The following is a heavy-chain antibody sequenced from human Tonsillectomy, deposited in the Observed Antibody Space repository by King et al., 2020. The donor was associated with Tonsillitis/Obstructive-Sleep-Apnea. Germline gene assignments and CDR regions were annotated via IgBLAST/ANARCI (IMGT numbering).Heavy chain of an antibody. Sequence: TLKESGPTLVKPTQTLTLTCTFSGFSLSTSGVGVGWIRQPPGKALEWLALIYWDDDKRYSPSLKSRLTITKDTSKNQVVLTMTNMDPVDTATYYCALPSEYSSGWTDFDYWGQGTLVTVSS. D-gene: IGHD6-19*01. CDR1: GFSLSTSGVG. V-gene: IGHV2-5*02. J-gene: IGHJ4*02. CDR3: ALPSEYSSGWTDFDY. CDR2: IYWDDDK.